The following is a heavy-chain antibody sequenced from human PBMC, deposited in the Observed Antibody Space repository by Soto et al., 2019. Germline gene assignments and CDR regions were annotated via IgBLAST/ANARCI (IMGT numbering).Heavy chain of an antibody. J-gene: IGHJ4*02. V-gene: IGHV3-33*08. CDR1: GFSFSSYG. D-gene: IGHD6-19*01. CDR3: ARESVAVAGTDFDY. Sequence: VQLVESGGGLVQPGESLRLSCAASGFSFSSYGMHWVRQAPGKGLEWVAVIWYDGSNKYYADSVKGRFTISRDNSMYTLYLQMNSLRAEDTAVYYCARESVAVAGTDFDYWGQGTLVTVSS. CDR2: IWYDGSNK.